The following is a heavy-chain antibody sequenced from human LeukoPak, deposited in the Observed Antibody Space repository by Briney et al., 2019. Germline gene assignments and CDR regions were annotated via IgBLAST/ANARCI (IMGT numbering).Heavy chain of an antibody. J-gene: IGHJ4*02. Sequence: ASVKVSCRASGYTFIGYYLHWVRQAPGQGLEWMGWINPTSGGTNYAQKFQDRVTMTRDTSINTAYMELSRLTSDDTAVYYCARLVGLSTTASYWGQGTLVIVSS. D-gene: IGHD5/OR15-5a*01. CDR3: ARLVGLSTTASY. V-gene: IGHV1-2*02. CDR1: GYTFIGYY. CDR2: INPTSGGT.